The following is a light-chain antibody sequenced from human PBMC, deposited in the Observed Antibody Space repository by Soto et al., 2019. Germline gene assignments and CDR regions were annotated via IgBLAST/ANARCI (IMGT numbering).Light chain of an antibody. CDR1: TSNLGSNT. V-gene: IGLV1-44*01. CDR2: SNN. CDR3: ATWDDSLNAYV. Sequence: QSVLTQTPSASGTPGQRVTISCSGRTSNLGSNTVHWYQQLPGTAPKRLIHSNNQRPSGVPDRFSGSKSGTSASLAISGLQSEDEADYYCATWDDSLNAYVFGTGTKLTVL. J-gene: IGLJ1*01.